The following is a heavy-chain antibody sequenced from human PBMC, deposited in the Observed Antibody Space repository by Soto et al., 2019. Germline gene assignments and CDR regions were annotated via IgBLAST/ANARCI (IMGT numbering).Heavy chain of an antibody. CDR2: IKQDGSEK. CDR3: ARDTMIVVVISGGAFDI. CDR1: GFTFSSYW. V-gene: IGHV3-7*04. Sequence: PGGSLRLSCAASGFTFSSYWMSWVRQAPGKGLEWVANIKQDGSEKYYVDSVKGRFTISRDNAKNSLYLQMNSLRAEDTAVYYCARDTMIVVVISGGAFDIWGQGTMVTVSS. J-gene: IGHJ3*02. D-gene: IGHD3-22*01.